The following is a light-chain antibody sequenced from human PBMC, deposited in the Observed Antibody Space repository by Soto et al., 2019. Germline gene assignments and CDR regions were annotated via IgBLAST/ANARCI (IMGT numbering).Light chain of an antibody. CDR3: QQFGISPWT. V-gene: IGKV3-20*01. Sequence: PGDRATLSFGASRIIGHNYLAWYQQKRGQPPRLLIYATSTRATGIPDRFSGSGSVTNFTLTISRLEPEDFAVYYCQQFGISPWTFGQGTKVDIK. CDR1: RIIGHNY. CDR2: ATS. J-gene: IGKJ1*01.